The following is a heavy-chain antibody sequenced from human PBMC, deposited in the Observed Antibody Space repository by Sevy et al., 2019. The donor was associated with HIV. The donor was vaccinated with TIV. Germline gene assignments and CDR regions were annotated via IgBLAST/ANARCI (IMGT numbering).Heavy chain of an antibody. Sequence: ASVKVSCKASGYTFTSYGISWVRQAPGQGLEWMGWISAYNGNTNYAQKLQGRVTMTTDTSTSPAYMELRSLRSDDTAVYYCARFDCTNGVCSFVVSGPGYYYYGMDVWGQGTTVTVSS. CDR3: ARFDCTNGVCSFVVSGPGYYYYGMDV. J-gene: IGHJ6*02. D-gene: IGHD2-8*01. CDR2: ISAYNGNT. V-gene: IGHV1-18*01. CDR1: GYTFTSYG.